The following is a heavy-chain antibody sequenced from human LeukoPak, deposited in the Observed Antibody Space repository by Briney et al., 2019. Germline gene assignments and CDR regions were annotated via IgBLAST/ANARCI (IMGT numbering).Heavy chain of an antibody. Sequence: ASVKVPCKASGYTFTGYYMHWVRQAPGQGLEWMGWINPNSGGTNYAQKFQGRVTMTRDTSISTAYMELSRLRSDDTAVYYCARGYRSSSSPLNYWGQGTLVTVSS. CDR2: INPNSGGT. V-gene: IGHV1-2*02. CDR1: GYTFTGYY. CDR3: ARGYRSSSSPLNY. J-gene: IGHJ4*02. D-gene: IGHD6-6*01.